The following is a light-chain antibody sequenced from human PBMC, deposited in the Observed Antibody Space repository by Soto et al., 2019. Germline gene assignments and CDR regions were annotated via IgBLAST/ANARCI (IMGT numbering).Light chain of an antibody. Sequence: QSVLTQPASVSGSPGQSITISCTGTSSDVGGYNYVSWYQQHPGKAPKLMIYEVSNRPSGVSNRFSGSKSGNTASLTISGLRAEDAAAYYFSSYTSSSTPYVFGTGTKLTVL. J-gene: IGLJ1*01. CDR2: EVS. CDR1: SSDVGGYNY. V-gene: IGLV2-14*01. CDR3: SSYTSSSTPYV.